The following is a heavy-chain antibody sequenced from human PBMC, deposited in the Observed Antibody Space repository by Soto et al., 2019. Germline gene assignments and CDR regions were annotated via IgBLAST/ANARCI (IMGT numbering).Heavy chain of an antibody. Sequence: QVQLVQSGAEVKKPGASVKVSCKASGYTFTDYFIHWVRQAPGQGLEWMGWINPKSRGTNNAQKFQGRVTMTRDTSNSTAYMELRGLRSDDTAVYYCARVTLKAGNWFAPWGQGTLVTVSS. V-gene: IGHV1-2*02. CDR2: INPKSRGT. CDR3: ARVTLKAGNWFAP. CDR1: GYTFTDYF. J-gene: IGHJ5*02.